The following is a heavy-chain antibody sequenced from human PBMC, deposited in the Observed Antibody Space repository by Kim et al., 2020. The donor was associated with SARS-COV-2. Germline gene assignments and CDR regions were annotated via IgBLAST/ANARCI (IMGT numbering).Heavy chain of an antibody. D-gene: IGHD6-13*01. CDR3: ARDGPGIAAAGTPPSGAFDI. Sequence: RVTISVDTSKNQFSLKLSSVTAADTAVYYCARDGPGIAAAGTPPSGAFDIWGQGTMVTVSS. J-gene: IGHJ3*02. V-gene: IGHV4-31*02.